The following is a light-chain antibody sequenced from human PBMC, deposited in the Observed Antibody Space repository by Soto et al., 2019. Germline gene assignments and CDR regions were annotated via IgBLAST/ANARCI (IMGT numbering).Light chain of an antibody. CDR3: QQYGSSGT. Sequence: EIVLTQSPGTLSLSPWESATLSCRASQSVSNNYLAWYQQKPGQAPRILIYGASKRATGIPDRLSGSGSGTDFTLTISRLETEDFAVYYCQQYGSSGTFGQGTKVDIK. V-gene: IGKV3-20*01. CDR2: GAS. J-gene: IGKJ1*01. CDR1: QSVSNNY.